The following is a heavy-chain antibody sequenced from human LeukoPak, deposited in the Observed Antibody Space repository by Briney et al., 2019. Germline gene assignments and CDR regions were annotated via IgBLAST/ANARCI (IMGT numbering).Heavy chain of an antibody. Sequence: KASETLSLTCTVSGASISFYYWSWIRQPPGEGLEWIGYIYYSGSTKYNPSLKSRVTMSIDTSKNQFSLNLKSVTAADTAVYYYALDSSGWSDDSFDIWGHGTMVTVSS. CDR1: GASISFYY. V-gene: IGHV4-59*01. CDR3: ALDSSGWSDDSFDI. D-gene: IGHD6-13*01. CDR2: IYYSGST. J-gene: IGHJ3*02.